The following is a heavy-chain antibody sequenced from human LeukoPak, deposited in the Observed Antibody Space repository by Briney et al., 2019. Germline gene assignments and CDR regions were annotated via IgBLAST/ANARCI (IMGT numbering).Heavy chain of an antibody. V-gene: IGHV3-15*01. CDR1: GFTFSSAW. CDR2: IKSKTDGGTT. D-gene: IGHD3-22*01. J-gene: IGHJ6*04. Sequence: GGSLRLSCAASGFTFSSAWMSWVRQAPGKGPEWVGRIKSKTDGGTTDYAAPVKGRFTISRDDSKNTLYLQMNSLKTEDTAVYYCTTASIVVAYYYYYYGMDVWGKGTTVTVSS. CDR3: TTASIVVAYYYYYYGMDV.